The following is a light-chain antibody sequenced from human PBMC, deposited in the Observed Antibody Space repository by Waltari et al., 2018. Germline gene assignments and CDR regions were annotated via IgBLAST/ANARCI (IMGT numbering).Light chain of an antibody. CDR2: DVN. J-gene: IGLJ1*01. Sequence: SALTQPRSVSGSPGQSVTISCTGTSSDVGAYNFVSWYQQRPGQAPKLIIYDVNKRHSGVPDRFSASKSGNTASLTISGLQPEDEADYHCCSSAGNPYVFGTGTEVTVL. V-gene: IGLV2-11*01. CDR3: CSSAGNPYV. CDR1: SSDVGAYNF.